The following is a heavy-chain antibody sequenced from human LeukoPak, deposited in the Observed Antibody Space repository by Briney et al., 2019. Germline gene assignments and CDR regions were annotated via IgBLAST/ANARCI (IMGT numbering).Heavy chain of an antibody. Sequence: GGPLRLSCAASGFTFTNFWMSWVRQVQGKGLERVPIIKDDGSETLYVDSVKGRFTISRDDAENSLSLQMNSLRVEDTAVYYCARVLRSYCCAFDIWGQGTMVTVSS. J-gene: IGHJ3*02. D-gene: IGHD3-16*02. CDR2: IKDDGSET. CDR3: ARVLRSYCCAFDI. V-gene: IGHV3-7*01. CDR1: GFTFTNFW.